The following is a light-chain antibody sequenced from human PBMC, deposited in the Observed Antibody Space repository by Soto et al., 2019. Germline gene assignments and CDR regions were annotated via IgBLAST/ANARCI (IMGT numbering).Light chain of an antibody. CDR3: QQYGSSSLT. CDR1: QSVSSSY. CDR2: DAS. Sequence: EIVLTQSPGTLSLSPGERATLSCRASQSVSSSYLAWYQQKPGQAPRLLIYDASARATGIPDRFSGRGSGTDFTLSISRLEPEDFAVYYCQQYGSSSLTFGGGTKVEIK. J-gene: IGKJ4*01. V-gene: IGKV3-20*01.